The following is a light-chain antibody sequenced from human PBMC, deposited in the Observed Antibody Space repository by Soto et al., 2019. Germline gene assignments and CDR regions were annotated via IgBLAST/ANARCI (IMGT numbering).Light chain of an antibody. V-gene: IGKV3-11*01. CDR1: QSVSNY. CDR2: DAS. CDR3: QQRTSWPRT. J-gene: IGKJ1*01. Sequence: EIVLTQSPATLCLPPGERATLSCRASQSVSNYLGWYQQKPGQAPRLLIYDASNRATGIPARFSGSGSGTDFTLTTSSLEPEDFAVYYCQQRTSWPRTFGQGTKVDIK.